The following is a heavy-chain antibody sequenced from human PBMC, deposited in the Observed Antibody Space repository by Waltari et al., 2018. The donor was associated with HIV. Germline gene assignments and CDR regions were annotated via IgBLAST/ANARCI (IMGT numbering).Heavy chain of an antibody. CDR2: IYTSGNS. Sequence: QVQLQESGPGLVTPSQTLSLTCTVSGGSITRGYYYWIWIRQPAGKGLEWIGRIYTSGNSNFNPSLKSRVIISIATSKNQFSLKLSSVTAADTAVYYCARGLDILTAHYHWYFDLWGRGTLVTVSS. J-gene: IGHJ2*01. CDR3: ARGLDILTAHYHWYFDL. V-gene: IGHV4-61*02. D-gene: IGHD3-9*01. CDR1: GGSITRGYYY.